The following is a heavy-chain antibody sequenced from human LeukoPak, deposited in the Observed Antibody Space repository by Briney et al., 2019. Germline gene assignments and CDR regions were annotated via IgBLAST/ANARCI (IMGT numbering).Heavy chain of an antibody. CDR2: ISSSSSYI. CDR3: ASGIQLWLSDY. D-gene: IGHD5-18*01. J-gene: IGHJ4*02. Sequence: GGSLRLSCAASGFTFSSYSMNWVRQAPGKGLEWVSSISSSSSYIYYADSAKGRFTISRDNAKNSLYLQMNSLRAEDTAVYYCASGIQLWLSDYWGRGTLVTVSS. CDR1: GFTFSSYS. V-gene: IGHV3-21*01.